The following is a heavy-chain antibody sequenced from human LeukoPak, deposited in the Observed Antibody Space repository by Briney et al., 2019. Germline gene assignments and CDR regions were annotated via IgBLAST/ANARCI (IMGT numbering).Heavy chain of an antibody. CDR2: IANDGRDK. D-gene: IGHD6-13*01. CDR3: VKDMKIKAAGYYFDY. J-gene: IGHJ4*02. Sequence: GRSLRLSCAASGFTFSDYGMHWVRQAPGKGLEWVAVIANDGRDKKYADSVRGRFTISRDNSKNTVYLQMNSLRAEDTAVFYCVKDMKIKAAGYYFDYWGQRTLVTVSS. CDR1: GFTFSDYG. V-gene: IGHV3-30*18.